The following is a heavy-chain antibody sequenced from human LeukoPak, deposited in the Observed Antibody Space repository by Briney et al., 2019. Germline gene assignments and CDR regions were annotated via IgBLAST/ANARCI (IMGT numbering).Heavy chain of an antibody. CDR1: GGSISSGGYY. CDR2: IYYSGST. CDR3: ARTASAWYFSYFDY. D-gene: IGHD6-19*01. Sequence: SQTLSLTCTVSGGSISSGGYYWSWIRQHPGKGLEWIGYIYYSGSTYYNPSLKSRVTISVDTSKNQFSLKLSSVTAADTAVYYCARTASAWYFSYFDYWGQGILVTVSS. J-gene: IGHJ4*02. V-gene: IGHV4-31*03.